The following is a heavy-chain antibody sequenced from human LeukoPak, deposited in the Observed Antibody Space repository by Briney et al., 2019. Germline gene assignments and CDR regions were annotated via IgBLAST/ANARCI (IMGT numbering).Heavy chain of an antibody. D-gene: IGHD6-13*01. CDR2: INPNSGDT. Sequence: ASVKVSCRASEYTFSVYHIHWVRLAPGQGLEWMAWINPNSGDTNYAQKFQGRVTMTRDTSISTVYMEVNSLKFDDTAVYYYALIPGGSWAFDFWGQGTLVTVSS. V-gene: IGHV1-2*02. J-gene: IGHJ4*02. CDR3: ALIPGGSWAFDF. CDR1: EYTFSVYH.